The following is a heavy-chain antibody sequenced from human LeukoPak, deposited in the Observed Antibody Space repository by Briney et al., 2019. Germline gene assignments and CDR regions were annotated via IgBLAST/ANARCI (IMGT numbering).Heavy chain of an antibody. V-gene: IGHV3-53*01. D-gene: IGHD1-26*01. CDR1: GFTVSSDY. CDR3: ARHSGSTRAFDY. CDR2: IYSGGST. J-gene: IGHJ4*02. Sequence: GGSLRLSCAASGFTVSSDYMSWVRQAPGKGLEWVSVIYSGGSTYYADSVKGRFTISRDNSKNTLYLQMNSLRAEDTAVYYCARHSGSTRAFDYWGQGTLVTVSS.